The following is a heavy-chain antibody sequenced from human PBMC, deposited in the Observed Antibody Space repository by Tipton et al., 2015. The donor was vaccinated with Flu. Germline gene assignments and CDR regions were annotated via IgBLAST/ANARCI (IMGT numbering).Heavy chain of an antibody. CDR1: GFTFSTYA. J-gene: IGHJ3*01. CDR3: AKVQWLENDAFDF. V-gene: IGHV3-23*01. CDR2: IGGSGGST. Sequence: CAASGFTFSTYAMSWVRQAPGKGLEWVSTIGGSGGSTYYADSVKGRFTISRDNSKNTLYLQMYSLRVEDTAVYYCAKVQWLENDAFDFWGQGTMVTVSS. D-gene: IGHD6-19*01.